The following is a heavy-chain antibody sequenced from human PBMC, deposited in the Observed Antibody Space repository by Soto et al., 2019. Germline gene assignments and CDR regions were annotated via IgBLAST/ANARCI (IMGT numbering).Heavy chain of an antibody. J-gene: IGHJ4*02. CDR3: ARSLSGYITHFDY. Sequence: GASVKVSCKASGYTFTSYDINWVRQATGQGLEWMGWMNPNSGYTGYAQKLQGRVTMTTDTSTSTAYMELRSLRSDDTAVYYCARSLSGYITHFDYWGQGTLVTVSS. D-gene: IGHD3-22*01. CDR1: GYTFTSYD. CDR2: MNPNSGYT. V-gene: IGHV1-8*01.